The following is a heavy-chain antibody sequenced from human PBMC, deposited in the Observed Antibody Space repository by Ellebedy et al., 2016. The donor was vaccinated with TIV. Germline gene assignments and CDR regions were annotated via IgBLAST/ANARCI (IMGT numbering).Heavy chain of an antibody. D-gene: IGHD1-26*01. J-gene: IGHJ6*02. CDR3: ARRGGPSYYYYGMDV. CDR2: IYYSGST. Sequence: SETLSLTCTVSGGSISSYYWSWIRQPPGKGLEWIGYIYYSGSTNYNPSLKSRVTISVDTSKNQFSLKLSSVTAADTAVYYCARRGGPSYYYYGMDVWGQGTTVTVSS. V-gene: IGHV4-59*08. CDR1: GGSISSYY.